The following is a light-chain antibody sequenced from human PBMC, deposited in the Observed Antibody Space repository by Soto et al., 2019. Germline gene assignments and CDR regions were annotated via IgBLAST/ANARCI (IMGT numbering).Light chain of an antibody. Sequence: QSVLTQPPSVSGAPGQGVTISCTGSTSNIGSGYDVHWYQQVPGLAPKLLIYANINRPSGVPDRFSGSKSGTSASLAITGLQAEDEADYYCQSYDIRLSAWVFGGGTKLTVL. V-gene: IGLV1-40*01. CDR3: QSYDIRLSAWV. CDR1: TSNIGSGYD. J-gene: IGLJ3*02. CDR2: ANI.